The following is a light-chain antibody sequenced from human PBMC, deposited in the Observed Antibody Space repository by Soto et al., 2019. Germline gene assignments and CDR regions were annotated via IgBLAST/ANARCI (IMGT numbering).Light chain of an antibody. Sequence: IQMTQSPSTLSASVGDRVTITCRASQDITIWLAWYQQKPGKAPKVLIYDASTLQSGVPSRFSGSGSGTEFPLTISSVQPDDFASYYCQQYQTFSPYTFGQGTQLEIK. CDR2: DAS. CDR1: QDITIW. J-gene: IGKJ2*01. V-gene: IGKV1-5*01. CDR3: QQYQTFSPYT.